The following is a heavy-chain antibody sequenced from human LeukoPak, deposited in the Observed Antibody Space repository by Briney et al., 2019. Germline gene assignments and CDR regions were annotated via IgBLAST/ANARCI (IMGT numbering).Heavy chain of an antibody. J-gene: IGHJ4*02. CDR3: ARVPGDY. V-gene: IGHV3-21*01. CDR1: GFTVITNY. Sequence: GGSLRLSCAASGFTVITNYMSWVRQAPGKGLEWVSSISSSSSYIYYADSVKGRFTISRDNAKNSLYLQMNSLRAEDTAVYYCARVPGDYWGQGTLVTVSS. CDR2: ISSSSSYI.